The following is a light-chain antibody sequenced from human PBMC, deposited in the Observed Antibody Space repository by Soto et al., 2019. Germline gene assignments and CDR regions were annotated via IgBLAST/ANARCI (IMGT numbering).Light chain of an antibody. J-gene: IGKJ4*01. Sequence: EIVLTQSPGTLSLSPGERATLSCRASQSVSSNYLAWYQQKPGQAPRLLSYGASNRATGIPDRFSGSGSGTEFSLTISRLEPEDFALYYCHQYCISPFGGGXKVEIK. CDR1: QSVSSNY. CDR3: HQYCISP. CDR2: GAS. V-gene: IGKV3-20*01.